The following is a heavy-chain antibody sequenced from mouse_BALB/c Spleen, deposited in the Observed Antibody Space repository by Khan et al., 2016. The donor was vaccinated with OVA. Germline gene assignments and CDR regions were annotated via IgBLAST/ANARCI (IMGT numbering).Heavy chain of an antibody. CDR1: GYTFSSYW. D-gene: IGHD1-1*01. CDR3: ARGNYYGSSSWFDY. V-gene: IGHV1-9*01. CDR2: ILPGSGSN. Sequence: QVQLKQSGAELMKPGASVKISCKATGYTFSSYWIEWVKQRPGHGLEWIGEILPGSGSNNYNEKFKGKATFTEDTSSNTAYMQLSSLTSEDSAVYYCARGNYYGSSSWFDYWGQGTLCTVS. J-gene: IGHJ3*01.